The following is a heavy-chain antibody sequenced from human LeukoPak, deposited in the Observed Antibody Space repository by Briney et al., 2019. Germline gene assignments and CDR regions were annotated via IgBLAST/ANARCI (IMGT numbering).Heavy chain of an antibody. J-gene: IGHJ4*02. CDR1: GFTFNDYG. CDR2: INWNGGST. CDR3: ASGIRAFDY. Sequence: GGSLRLSCAASGFTFNDYGMSWVRQAPGKGLEWVSAINWNGGSTGYADSVKGRFTISRDNSKNTLYLQMNNLRAEDTAVYYCASGIRAFDYWGQGALVTVSS. V-gene: IGHV3-20*04. D-gene: IGHD1-26*01.